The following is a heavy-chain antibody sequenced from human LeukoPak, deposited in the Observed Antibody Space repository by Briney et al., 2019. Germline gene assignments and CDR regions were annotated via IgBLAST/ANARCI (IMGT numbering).Heavy chain of an antibody. D-gene: IGHD6-13*01. CDR3: ARDGQQSLDY. J-gene: IGHJ4*02. CDR1: SGSISTSNYY. V-gene: IGHV4-39*07. CDR2: IFYSGST. Sequence: SETLSLTCTVSSGSISTSNYYWGWVRQPPGKALEWIGNIFYSGSTYYSPSLKSRVTISVDTSKNQFSLKLSSVTAADTAVYYCARDGQQSLDYWGQGTLVTVSS.